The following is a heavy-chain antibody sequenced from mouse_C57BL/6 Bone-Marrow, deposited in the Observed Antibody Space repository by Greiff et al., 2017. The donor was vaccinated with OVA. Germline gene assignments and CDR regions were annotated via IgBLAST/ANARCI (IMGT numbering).Heavy chain of an antibody. J-gene: IGHJ4*01. D-gene: IGHD1-1*01. CDR2: IWSGGST. CDR1: GFSLTSYG. Sequence: VQLQQSGPGLVQPSQSLSITCTVSGFSLTSYGVHWVRQSPGKGLEWLGVIWSGGSTDYNAAFISKLSISKDNSKSQVFFKMNSLKADDTAIYYCAREITTVVATRYYYAMDYWGQGTSVTVSS. V-gene: IGHV2-2*01. CDR3: AREITTVVATRYYYAMDY.